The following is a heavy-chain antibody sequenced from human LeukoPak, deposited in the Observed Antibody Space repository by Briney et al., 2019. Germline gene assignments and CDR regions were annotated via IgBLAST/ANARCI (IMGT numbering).Heavy chain of an antibody. J-gene: IGHJ4*02. CDR3: AALGGTWAFDY. CDR1: GGSISSYY. CDR2: IYYSGST. D-gene: IGHD6-19*01. V-gene: IGHV4-59*08. Sequence: SETLSLTCTVSGGSISSYYWSWIRQPPGKGLEWIGYIYYSGSTNYNPSLKSRVTISVDTFKNQFSLKLSSVTAADTAVYYCAALGGTWAFDYWGQGTLVTVSS.